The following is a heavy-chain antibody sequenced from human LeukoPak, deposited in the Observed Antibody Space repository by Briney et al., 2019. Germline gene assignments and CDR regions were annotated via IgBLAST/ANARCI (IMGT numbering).Heavy chain of an antibody. CDR2: ITGIGGST. D-gene: IGHD1-20*01. J-gene: IGHJ4*01. CDR3: ARVIVGYNWNHFDY. CDR1: GFTFSTYT. V-gene: IGHV3-64*01. Sequence: GGSLTLSCAASGFTFSTYTMHWVRQAPGKGLEYVSAITGIGGSTYYANSVKGRFTISRDNSKNTLYLQMGSLRAEDMTVYYCARVIVGYNWNHFDYWGHVTLVTVSS.